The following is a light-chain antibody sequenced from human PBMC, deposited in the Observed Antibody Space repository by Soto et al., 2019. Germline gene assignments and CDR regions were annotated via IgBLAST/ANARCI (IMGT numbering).Light chain of an antibody. V-gene: IGKV3-11*01. J-gene: IGKJ4*01. CDR3: QQRSNWPLT. CDR2: DAS. CDR1: QSVSSY. Sequence: EIVLTQSPATLSLSPGERATLSCRASQSVSSYLAWYQQKPGQAPRLLIYDASNRATGIPARFSGSGSGTGFTLTISGLEPEDLAVYYCQQRSNWPLTFGGGTKVEIK.